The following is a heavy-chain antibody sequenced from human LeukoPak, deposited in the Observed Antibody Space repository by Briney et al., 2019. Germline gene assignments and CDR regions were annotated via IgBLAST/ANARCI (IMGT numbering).Heavy chain of an antibody. J-gene: IGHJ5*02. V-gene: IGHV4-4*02. D-gene: IGHD2-2*01. CDR3: ARVADCSSTSCYAGWGPDWFDP. CDR2: IYHSGST. CDR1: GGSISSSNW. Sequence: SGTLSLTCAVSGGSISSSNWWSWVRQPPGKGLEWIREIYHSGSTNYNPSLKSRVTISVDKSKNQFSLKLSSVTAADTAVYYCARVADCSSTSCYAGWGPDWFDPWGQGTLVTVSS.